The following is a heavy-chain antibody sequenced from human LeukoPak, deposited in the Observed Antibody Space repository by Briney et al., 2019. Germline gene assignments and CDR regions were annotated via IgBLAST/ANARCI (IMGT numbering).Heavy chain of an antibody. CDR2: IYYSGST. CDR1: GGSVNSGTNF. CDR3: ARGGGIAARRGIDY. Sequence: SETLSLTCTVSGGSVNSGTNFWSWIRQPPGKGLEWIGYIYYSGSTNYNPSLKSRVTISVDTSKNQFSLKLSSVTAADTAVYYCARGGGIAARRGIDYWGQGTLVTVSS. D-gene: IGHD6-6*01. V-gene: IGHV4-61*01. J-gene: IGHJ4*02.